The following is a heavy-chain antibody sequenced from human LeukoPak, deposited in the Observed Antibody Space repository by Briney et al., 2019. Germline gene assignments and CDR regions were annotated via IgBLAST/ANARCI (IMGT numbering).Heavy chain of an antibody. D-gene: IGHD6-13*01. J-gene: IGHJ3*02. Sequence: PGGSLRLSCAASGFTFSSYAMHWVRQAPGKGLEWLAVISYDGSNKYYANSVKGRFTISRDNSKNTMYLQMNCLRAEDTAVYYCARGSLAAAGLNAFDIWGQGTMVTVSS. CDR3: ARGSLAAAGLNAFDI. CDR1: GFTFSSYA. V-gene: IGHV3-30*04. CDR2: ISYDGSNK.